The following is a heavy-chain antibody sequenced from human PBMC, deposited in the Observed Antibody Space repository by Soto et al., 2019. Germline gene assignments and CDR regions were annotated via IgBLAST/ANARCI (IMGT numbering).Heavy chain of an antibody. CDR2: ISGSGGST. J-gene: IGHJ6*02. D-gene: IGHD1-7*01. Sequence: AGGSLRLSCAASGFTVSSNYMSWVRQAPGKGLEWVSAISGSGGSTYYADSVKGRFTISRDNSKNTLYLQMNSLRAEDTAVYYCARDPHNWNYVEYYGMDVWGQGTTVTVSS. CDR3: ARDPHNWNYVEYYGMDV. V-gene: IGHV3-23*01. CDR1: GFTVSSNY.